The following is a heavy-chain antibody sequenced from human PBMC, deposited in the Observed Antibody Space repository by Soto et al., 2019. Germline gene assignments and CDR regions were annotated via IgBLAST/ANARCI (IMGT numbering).Heavy chain of an antibody. CDR1: GGSTSSYY. Sequence: PSETLSLTCSVSGGSTSSYYWSWIRQPPGKGLEWIGYIYYSGSTNYNPSLKSRVTISVDTSKNQFSLKLSSVTAADTAVYYCARVGSSWYLGMDVWGQGTTVTVSS. V-gene: IGHV4-59*01. CDR2: IYYSGST. D-gene: IGHD6-13*01. CDR3: ARVGSSWYLGMDV. J-gene: IGHJ6*02.